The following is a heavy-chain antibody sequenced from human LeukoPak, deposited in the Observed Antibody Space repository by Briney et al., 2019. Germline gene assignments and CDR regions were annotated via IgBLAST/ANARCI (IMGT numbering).Heavy chain of an antibody. CDR3: ARSPARGVVVPAARGFDP. D-gene: IGHD2-2*01. J-gene: IGHJ5*02. CDR1: GFTFDDYA. CDR2: ISWNSGSI. Sequence: GGSLRLSCAASGFTFDDYAMHWVRQAPGKGLEWVSGISWNSGSIGYADSVKGRFTISRDNAKNSLYLQMNSLRAEDTAVYYCARSPARGVVVPAARGFDPWGQGTLVTVSS. V-gene: IGHV3-9*01.